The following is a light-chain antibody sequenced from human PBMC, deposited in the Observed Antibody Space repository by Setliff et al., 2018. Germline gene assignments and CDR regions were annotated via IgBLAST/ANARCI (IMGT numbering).Light chain of an antibody. CDR1: SSDIGGYNY. CDR2: DVS. J-gene: IGLJ1*01. CDR3: SSYTSSSTLGV. Sequence: SVLTQPASVSGSPGQSITISCTGTSSDIGGYNYVSWYQQHPGKAPKLMIYDVSNRPSGVSNRFSGSKSGNTASLTISGLQAEDEADYYCSSYTSSSTLGVVGTGTKV. V-gene: IGLV2-14*03.